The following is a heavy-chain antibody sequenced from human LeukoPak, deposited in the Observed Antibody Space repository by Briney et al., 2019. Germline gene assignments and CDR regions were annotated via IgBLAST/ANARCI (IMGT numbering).Heavy chain of an antibody. J-gene: IGHJ4*02. CDR1: GYSFTSYW. V-gene: IGHV5-51*01. CDR2: IYPGDSDT. CDR3: GRXIXXDSSGYHPPFDY. Sequence: GXSLKXSXKGSGYSFTSYWIGWVRQMPGKGLEWMGIIYPGDSDTRYSPSFQGQVTISADKSISTAYLQWSSLKASDTAMYYCGRXIXXDSSGYHPPFDYWGQGTLVTVSS. D-gene: IGHD3-22*01.